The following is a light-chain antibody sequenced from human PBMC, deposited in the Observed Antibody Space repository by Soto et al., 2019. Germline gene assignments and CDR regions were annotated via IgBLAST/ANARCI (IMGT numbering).Light chain of an antibody. CDR1: QNINTY. Sequence: DIRLTQFPSSLAASVGGRVTIACRASQNINTYLMWYQQKPGKAPNLLIYGASGLQNGVPSRFTGSGSGTEFTLTITGLQPEDFGTYYCQQSYVTPRSFGQGTKLDIK. CDR3: QQSYVTPRS. J-gene: IGKJ1*01. V-gene: IGKV1-39*01. CDR2: GAS.